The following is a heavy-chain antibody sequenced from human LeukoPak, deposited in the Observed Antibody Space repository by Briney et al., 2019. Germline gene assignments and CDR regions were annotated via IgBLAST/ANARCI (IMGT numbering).Heavy chain of an antibody. CDR1: GSGFTFNNYG. V-gene: IGHV3-30*18. J-gene: IGHJ4*02. CDR2: ISYDGSHE. CDR3: AKGIYGSGTFYLFDY. D-gene: IGHD3-10*01. Sequence: GGSLRLSCAASGSGFTFNNYGMHWVRQAPGRGLEWVAVISYDGSHEYYADSVKGRFTISRDNSKNTLYLQMNSLRAEDTALYYCAKGIYGSGTFYLFDYWGQGTLVTVSS.